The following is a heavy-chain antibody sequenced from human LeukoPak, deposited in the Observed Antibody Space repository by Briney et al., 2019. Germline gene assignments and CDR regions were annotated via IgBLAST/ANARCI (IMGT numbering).Heavy chain of an antibody. CDR3: ARRDRYYGMDV. V-gene: IGHV3-33*08. J-gene: IGHJ6*02. CDR1: GFTFSSYA. D-gene: IGHD3-22*01. CDR2: IWYDGSNK. Sequence: GGSLRLSCAASGFTFSSYAMSWVRQAPGKGLEWVAVIWYDGSNKYHADSVKGRFTISRDNSKNTLYLQMNSLRAEDTAVYYCARRDRYYGMDVWGQGTTVTVSS.